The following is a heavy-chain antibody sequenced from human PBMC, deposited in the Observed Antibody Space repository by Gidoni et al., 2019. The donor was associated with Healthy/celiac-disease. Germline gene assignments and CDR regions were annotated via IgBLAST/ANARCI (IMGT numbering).Heavy chain of an antibody. CDR1: GGSISSGGYY. CDR2: SYYRGST. J-gene: IGHJ5*02. CDR3: ARVWTATRGWFDP. Sequence: QVQLQASGRGLVKPSQPLSLTCTVSGGSISSGGYYWSWIRQHPGKGLEWLGYSYYRGSTYYTPSLKSRVTISVDTSKNQFSLKLSSVTAADTAVYYCARVWTATRGWFDPWGQGTLVTVSS. V-gene: IGHV4-31*03. D-gene: IGHD2-21*02.